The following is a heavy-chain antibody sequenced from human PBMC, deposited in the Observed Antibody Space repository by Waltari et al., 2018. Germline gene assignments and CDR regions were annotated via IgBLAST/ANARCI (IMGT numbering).Heavy chain of an antibody. V-gene: IGHV3-53*01. CDR2: SFAGGTT. CDR3: ARAGLGSPLEWQRLFDS. Sequence: EVQLVDSGGGLIHPGGSLSLSCAASGFRVSYNYMSWVRQAPGRGLEWVSVSFAGGTTYYSDAVKGRFTMSRDDSRNTLYLQMNSLAADDTAVYYCARAGLGSPLEWQRLFDSWGQGTLVTVSS. J-gene: IGHJ4*02. CDR1: GFRVSYNY. D-gene: IGHD3-3*01.